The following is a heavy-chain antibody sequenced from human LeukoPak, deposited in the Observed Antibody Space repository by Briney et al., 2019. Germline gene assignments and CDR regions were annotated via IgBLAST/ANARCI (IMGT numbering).Heavy chain of an antibody. CDR1: GFTFSNYW. Sequence: PGGSLRLSCAASGFTFSNYWMHWVRQAPGKGLVWVSRMNSDGSYTTYADCVKGRFTVSRDNAKNTLYLQMNSLRAEDTAVYYCATGGGYDGSSWGQGTLVTVSS. D-gene: IGHD3-10*01. CDR3: ATGGGYDGSS. V-gene: IGHV3-74*01. J-gene: IGHJ4*02. CDR2: MNSDGSYT.